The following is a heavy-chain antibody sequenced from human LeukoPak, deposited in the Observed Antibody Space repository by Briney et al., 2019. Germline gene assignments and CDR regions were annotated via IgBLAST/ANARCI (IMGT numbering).Heavy chain of an antibody. CDR1: GYNLIALS. Sequence: ASVKVSCKVSGYNLIALSIHWVRQAPGKGLEWMGGFDPEDGETIYAQKFQGRFTMTEDTSTHTAYMELSSLTSEDTAVYYCASGFAYQYFDSWGQGTLVTVSS. D-gene: IGHD2-2*01. CDR2: FDPEDGET. V-gene: IGHV1-24*01. CDR3: ASGFAYQYFDS. J-gene: IGHJ4*02.